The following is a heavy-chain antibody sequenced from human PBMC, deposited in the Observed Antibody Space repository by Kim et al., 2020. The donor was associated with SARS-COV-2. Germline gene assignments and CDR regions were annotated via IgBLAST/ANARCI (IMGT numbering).Heavy chain of an antibody. Sequence: ADSVKGRFTISRDKSKNTLYLQMNSLRAEDTAVYYCARSTRSIATAEFDYWGQGTLVTVSS. V-gene: IGHV3-30*01. CDR3: ARSTRSIATAEFDY. D-gene: IGHD6-13*01. J-gene: IGHJ4*02.